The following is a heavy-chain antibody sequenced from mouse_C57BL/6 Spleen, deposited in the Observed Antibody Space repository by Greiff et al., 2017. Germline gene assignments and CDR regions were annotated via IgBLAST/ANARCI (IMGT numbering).Heavy chain of an antibody. V-gene: IGHV1-15*01. D-gene: IGHD1-1*01. Sequence: VQLQQSGAELVRPGASVTLSCKASGYTFTDYEMHWVKQTPVHGLEWIGAIDPETGGTAYNQKFKGKAILTADKSSSTAYMELRSLTSEDSAVYYCTLITTVVATSVDVWGTGTTGTVSS. CDR1: GYTFTDYE. CDR2: IDPETGGT. CDR3: TLITTVVATSVDV. J-gene: IGHJ1*03.